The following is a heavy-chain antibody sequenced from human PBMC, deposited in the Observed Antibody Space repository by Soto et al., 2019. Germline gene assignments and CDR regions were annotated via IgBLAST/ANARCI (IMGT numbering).Heavy chain of an antibody. J-gene: IGHJ6*02. CDR1: GGTFSSYA. CDR3: ASSTGTTPHRSYYYGMDV. D-gene: IGHD1-1*01. V-gene: IGHV1-69*13. CDR2: IIPIFGTA. Sequence: SVKVSCKASGGTFSSYASSWVRQAPGQGLEWMGGIIPIFGTANYAQKFQGRVTITADESTSTAYMELSSLRSEDTAVYYCASSTGTTPHRSYYYGMDVWGQGTTVTVSS.